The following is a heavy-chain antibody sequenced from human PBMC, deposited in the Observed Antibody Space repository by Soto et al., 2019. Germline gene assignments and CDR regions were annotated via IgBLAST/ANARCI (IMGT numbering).Heavy chain of an antibody. J-gene: IGHJ6*02. Sequence: SQTLSLTCAISGDRVSANNDAWNWIRQSPSTGLELLGRTYNRSKWNYDYAESVKSRLTITPDTSTNRSSLQLKSVPHEDAAVYYCVRQPVNNRDLYCMDVWGQGTMVTVSS. CDR3: VRQPVNNRDLYCMDV. CDR2: TYNRSKWNY. V-gene: IGHV6-1*01. D-gene: IGHD1-1*01. CDR1: GDRVSANNDA.